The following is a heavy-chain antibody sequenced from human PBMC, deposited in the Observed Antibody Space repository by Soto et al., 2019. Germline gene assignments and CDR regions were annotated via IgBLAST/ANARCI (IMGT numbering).Heavy chain of an antibody. D-gene: IGHD3-22*01. Sequence: QVQLQESGPGLVKPSQTLSLTCTVSGGSISSGGYYWSWIGQHPGKGQEWIGYIYYSGSTYYNPSLKGRVTISIDTSKNQFSLKLSSVTAADTAVYYCARGKGYDRSGYYYPWGQGTLVTVSS. CDR3: ARGKGYDRSGYYYP. CDR1: GGSISSGGYY. CDR2: IYYSGST. J-gene: IGHJ5*02. V-gene: IGHV4-31*03.